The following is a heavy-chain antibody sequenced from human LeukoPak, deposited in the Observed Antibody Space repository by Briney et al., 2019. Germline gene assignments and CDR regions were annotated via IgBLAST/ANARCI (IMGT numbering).Heavy chain of an antibody. CDR3: ASDLGYCTYTSCADN. V-gene: IGHV1-18*01. CDR2: ISAYNGNT. CDR1: GYTFTSYG. D-gene: IGHD2-2*01. J-gene: IGHJ4*02. Sequence: GASVKVSCKASGYTFTSYGISWVRQAPGQGLEWMGWISAYNGNTNYAQKLQGRVTMTRDTSISTAYMELSRLRSDDTAVYFCASDLGYCTYTSCADNWGQGTLVTVSS.